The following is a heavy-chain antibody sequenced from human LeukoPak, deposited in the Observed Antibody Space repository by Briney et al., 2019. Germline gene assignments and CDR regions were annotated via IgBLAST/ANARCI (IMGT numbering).Heavy chain of an antibody. CDR1: GFTFSSYA. CDR3: ASYMVRESFDY. Sequence: GGSLRLSCAASGFTFSSYAMSWVRQAPGKGLEWVSAISGSGGSTYYADSVKGRFTIPRDNSKNTLYLQMNSLRAEDTAVYYCASYMVRESFDYWGQGTLVTVSS. J-gene: IGHJ4*02. D-gene: IGHD3-10*01. V-gene: IGHV3-23*01. CDR2: ISGSGGST.